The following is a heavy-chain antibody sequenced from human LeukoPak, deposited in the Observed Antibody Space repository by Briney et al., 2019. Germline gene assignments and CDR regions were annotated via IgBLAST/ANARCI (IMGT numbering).Heavy chain of an antibody. CDR2: ISLRNST. D-gene: IGHD3-3*01. CDR1: GYSISNAYS. Sequence: SETLSLTCTVSGYSISNAYSWGCIRQPPGKGLEWLGNISLRNSTSYNPSLKSRGILSVDTSTNQSSLKLSSVPAAATAVYYRARDQLREWLAIGGNWVDPWGEGTLVSVSS. CDR3: ARDQLREWLAIGGNWVDP. V-gene: IGHV4-38-2*02. J-gene: IGHJ5*02.